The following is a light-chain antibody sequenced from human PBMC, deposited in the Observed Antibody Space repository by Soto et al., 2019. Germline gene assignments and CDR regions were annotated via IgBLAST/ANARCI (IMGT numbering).Light chain of an antibody. CDR2: GNN. J-gene: IGLJ2*01. Sequence: QSALTQPPSVSGAPGQRVTISCTGSSSNIGAGYDVHWYQQLPGTAPKLLIYGNNNRPSGVPDRFSGSKSGTSASLAITGLQAENEADYYCQSYDTSLRAPVFGGGTKVTVL. CDR3: QSYDTSLRAPV. V-gene: IGLV1-40*01. CDR1: SSNIGAGYD.